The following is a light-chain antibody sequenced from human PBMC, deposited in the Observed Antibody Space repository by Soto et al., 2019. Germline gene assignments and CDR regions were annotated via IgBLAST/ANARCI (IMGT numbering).Light chain of an antibody. CDR1: SSDVGGYTY. V-gene: IGLV2-14*01. J-gene: IGLJ2*01. CDR2: EVS. CDR3: SSYTRTDTVV. Sequence: QSVLTQPASVSGSPGQSITISCTGTSSDVGGYTYVSWYQQHPGKDPKLMIYEVSERPSGVSDRFSGSKSGNTASLTISGLQAEDEADYSCSSYTRTDTVVFGGGTKLTVL.